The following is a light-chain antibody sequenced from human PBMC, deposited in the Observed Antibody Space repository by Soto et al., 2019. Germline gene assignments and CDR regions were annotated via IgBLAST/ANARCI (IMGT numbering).Light chain of an antibody. CDR1: SSDVGAYRY. CDR3: SSYTSSTTYV. J-gene: IGLJ1*01. V-gene: IGLV2-14*01. CDR2: DVS. Sequence: QSALTQPASVSGSPGQSITISCTGTSSDVGAYRYVSWYQQHPGKAPKLIIYDVSDRPSGISNRFSGSKSDNTASLTISGLQAEDEAEYYCSSYTSSTTYVFGTETKLTVL.